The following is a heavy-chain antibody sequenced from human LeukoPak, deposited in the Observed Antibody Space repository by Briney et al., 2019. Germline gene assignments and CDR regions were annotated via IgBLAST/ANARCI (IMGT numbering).Heavy chain of an antibody. Sequence: PSETLTLTCAVYGGSFSGYYWSWIRQPPGKGLEWIGEINHSGSTNYNPSLKSRVTISVDTSKNQFSLKLSSVTAADTAVYYCARLRPNSSGWLDYWGQGTLVTVSS. D-gene: IGHD6-19*01. V-gene: IGHV4-34*01. CDR1: GGSFSGYY. CDR2: INHSGST. J-gene: IGHJ4*02. CDR3: ARLRPNSSGWLDY.